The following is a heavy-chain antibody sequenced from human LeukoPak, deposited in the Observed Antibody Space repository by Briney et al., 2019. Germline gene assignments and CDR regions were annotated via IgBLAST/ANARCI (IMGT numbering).Heavy chain of an antibody. D-gene: IGHD1-26*01. CDR2: ISSSSSTI. Sequence: GGSLRLSCATSGFTFSTYNMNWVRQAPGKRLEWVSYISSSSSTIYYADSVKGRFTISRDNAKNLLYLQINSLRAEDTAVYFCAVGLDYWGQGSLVTVSS. J-gene: IGHJ4*02. CDR1: GFTFSTYN. CDR3: AVGLDY. V-gene: IGHV3-48*01.